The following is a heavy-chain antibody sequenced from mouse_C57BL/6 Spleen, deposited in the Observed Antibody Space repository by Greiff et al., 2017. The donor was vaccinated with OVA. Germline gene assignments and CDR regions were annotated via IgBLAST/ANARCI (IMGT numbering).Heavy chain of an antibody. Sequence: VKLVESGPGLVAPSQSLSITCTVSGFSLTSYGVSWVRQPPGKGLEWLGVIWGNGSTNYHSALISRLSISKDNSKSKVFLKLNSLHTDDTATDYCANWMMAHAYWGQGTLVTVAA. D-gene: IGHD2-3*01. J-gene: IGHJ3*01. CDR3: ANWMMAHAY. V-gene: IGHV2-3*01. CDR1: GFSLTSYG. CDR2: IWGNGST.